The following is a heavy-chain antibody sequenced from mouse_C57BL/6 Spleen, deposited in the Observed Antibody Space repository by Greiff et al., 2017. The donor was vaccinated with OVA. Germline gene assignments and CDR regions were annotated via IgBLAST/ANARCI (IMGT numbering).Heavy chain of an antibody. V-gene: IGHV1-82*01. J-gene: IGHJ1*03. Sequence: VQLQQSGPELVKPGASVKISCKASGYAFSSSWMNWVKQRPGKGLEWIGRIYPGDGDTNYNGKFKGKATLTADKSSSTAYMQLSSLTSEDSAVYFCARWDTTVGGYFDVWGTGTTVTVSS. CDR2: IYPGDGDT. CDR1: GYAFSSSW. D-gene: IGHD1-1*01. CDR3: ARWDTTVGGYFDV.